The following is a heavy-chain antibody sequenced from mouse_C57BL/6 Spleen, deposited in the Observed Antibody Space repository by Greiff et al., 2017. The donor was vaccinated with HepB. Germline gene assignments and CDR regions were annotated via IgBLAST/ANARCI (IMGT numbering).Heavy chain of an antibody. Sequence: QVQLQQPGAELVRPGTSVKLSCKASGYTFTSYWMHWVKQRPGRGLEWIGVIDPSDSYTNYNQKFKGKATLTVDTSSSTAYMQLSSLTSEDSAVYYCARSTTAYYFDYWGQGTTLTVSS. CDR3: ARSTTAYYFDY. J-gene: IGHJ2*01. CDR1: GYTFTSYW. CDR2: IDPSDSYT. V-gene: IGHV1-59*01. D-gene: IGHD1-2*01.